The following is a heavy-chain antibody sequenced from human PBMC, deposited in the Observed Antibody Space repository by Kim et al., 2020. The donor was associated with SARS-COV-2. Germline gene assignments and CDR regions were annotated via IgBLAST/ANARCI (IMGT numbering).Heavy chain of an antibody. D-gene: IGHD3-22*01. CDR1: GGSISSYY. J-gene: IGHJ4*02. CDR2: IYYSGST. CDR3: ARGSLDYDSSGYHDY. V-gene: IGHV4-59*01. Sequence: SETLSLTCTVSGGSISSYYWSWIRQPPGKGLEWIGYIYYSGSTNYNPSLKSRVTISVDTSKNQFSLKLSSVTAADTAVYYCARGSLDYDSSGYHDYWGQGTLVTVSS.